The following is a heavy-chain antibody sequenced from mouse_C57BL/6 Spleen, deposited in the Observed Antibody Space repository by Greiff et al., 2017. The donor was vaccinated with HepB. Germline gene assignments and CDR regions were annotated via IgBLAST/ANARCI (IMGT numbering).Heavy chain of an antibody. CDR3: ARYGDYYGSSPYWYFDV. J-gene: IGHJ1*03. D-gene: IGHD1-1*01. CDR2: IDPSDSET. Sequence: QVQLQQSGAELVRPGSSVKLSCKASGYTFTSYWMHWVKQRPIQGLEWIGNIDPSDSETHYNQKFKDKATLTVDKSSSTAYMQLSSLTSEDSAVYYCARYGDYYGSSPYWYFDVWGTGTTVTVSS. V-gene: IGHV1-52*01. CDR1: GYTFTSYW.